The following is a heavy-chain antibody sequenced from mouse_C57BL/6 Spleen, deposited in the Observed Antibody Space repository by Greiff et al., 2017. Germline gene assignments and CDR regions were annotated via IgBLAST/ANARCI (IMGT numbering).Heavy chain of an antibody. CDR2: IRSKSNNYAT. Sequence: EVHLVESGGGLVQPKGSLKLSCAASGFSFNTYAMNWVRQAPGKGLEWVARIRSKSNNYATYYADSVKDRFTISRDDSESMLYLQMNNLKTEDTAMYYCVRHGDTIDYDVPYYYAMDYWGQGTSVTGSS. D-gene: IGHD2-4*01. J-gene: IGHJ4*01. CDR1: GFSFNTYA. V-gene: IGHV10-1*01. CDR3: VRHGDTIDYDVPYYYAMDY.